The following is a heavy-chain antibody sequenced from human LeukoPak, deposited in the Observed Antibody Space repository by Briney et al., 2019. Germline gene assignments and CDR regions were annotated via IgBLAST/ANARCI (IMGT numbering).Heavy chain of an antibody. CDR3: ARVRVGYDILTCYYRYFDY. CDR2: MNPNSGNT. J-gene: IGHJ4*02. D-gene: IGHD3-9*01. Sequence: ASVKVSCKASGYTFTSYDINWVRQATGQGLEWMGWMNPNSGNTGYAQKFQGRVTMTRNTSISTAYMELSSLRSEDTAVYYCARVRVGYDILTCYYRYFDYWGQGTLVTVSS. V-gene: IGHV1-8*01. CDR1: GYTFTSYD.